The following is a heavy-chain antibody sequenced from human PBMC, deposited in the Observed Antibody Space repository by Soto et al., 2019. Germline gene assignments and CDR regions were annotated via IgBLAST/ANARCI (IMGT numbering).Heavy chain of an antibody. Sequence: ASVKVSCKASGYTFTSYDINWVRQATGQGLEWMGWMNPNSGNTGYAQKFQGRVTMTRNTSISTAYMELSSLRSEDTAVYYCARDRYCTNGVCYSWGFYYYGMDVWGQGTTVTVSS. CDR3: ARDRYCTNGVCYSWGFYYYGMDV. J-gene: IGHJ6*02. V-gene: IGHV1-8*01. CDR1: GYTFTSYD. CDR2: MNPNSGNT. D-gene: IGHD2-8*01.